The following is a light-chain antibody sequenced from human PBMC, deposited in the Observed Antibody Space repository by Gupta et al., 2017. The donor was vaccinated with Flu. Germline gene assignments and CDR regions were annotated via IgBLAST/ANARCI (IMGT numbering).Light chain of an antibody. Sequence: PATLSLSPGERATLSCRASQSVSSYLAWYQQKPGQAPRLLVYDASNRATGIPARFSGSGSGTDFTLTISSLEPEDFAVYYCQQRGNWQLTFGAGTKVEMK. CDR2: DAS. CDR3: QQRGNWQLT. V-gene: IGKV3-11*01. J-gene: IGKJ4*01. CDR1: QSVSSY.